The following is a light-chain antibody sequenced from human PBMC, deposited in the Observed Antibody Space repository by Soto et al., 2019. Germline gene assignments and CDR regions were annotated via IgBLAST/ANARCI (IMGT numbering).Light chain of an antibody. Sequence: QSALTQPPSVCGSPGQSVTISCTGTSSDIGGYNYVSWYQQLPGKAPKLMIYDVSKRPSGVPDRFSGSNSGNTASLTISGLQAEDEADYYCCSYAGTTHVFGTGTKVTVL. CDR3: CSYAGTTHV. V-gene: IGLV2-11*01. CDR1: SSDIGGYNY. J-gene: IGLJ1*01. CDR2: DVS.